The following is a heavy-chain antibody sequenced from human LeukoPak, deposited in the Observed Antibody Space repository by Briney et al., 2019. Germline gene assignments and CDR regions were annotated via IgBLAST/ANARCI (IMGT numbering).Heavy chain of an antibody. D-gene: IGHD6-13*01. CDR2: ISYDGSDK. J-gene: IGHJ4*02. Sequence: GGSLRLSCAASGFTFRTHGMQWVRQAPGKGLEWVAVISYDGSDKYYADSVKGRFTISRDNSMNTLYLQMNSLRAGDTAVYYCARLSSSRSGYFDYWGQGTLVTVSS. V-gene: IGHV3-30*03. CDR1: GFTFRTHG. CDR3: ARLSSSRSGYFDY.